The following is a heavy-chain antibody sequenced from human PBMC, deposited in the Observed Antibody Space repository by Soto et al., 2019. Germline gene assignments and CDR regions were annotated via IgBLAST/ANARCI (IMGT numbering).Heavy chain of an antibody. D-gene: IGHD6-13*01. Sequence: ASVKVSCKASGYTFTGYYMHWVRQAPGQGLEWMGWINPNSGGTNYAQKFQGWVTMTRDTSISTAYMELSRLRSDDTAVYYCARGGSSWYDDYYYGMDVWGQGTTVTVSS. CDR3: ARGGSSWYDDYYYGMDV. CDR2: INPNSGGT. J-gene: IGHJ6*02. V-gene: IGHV1-2*04. CDR1: GYTFTGYY.